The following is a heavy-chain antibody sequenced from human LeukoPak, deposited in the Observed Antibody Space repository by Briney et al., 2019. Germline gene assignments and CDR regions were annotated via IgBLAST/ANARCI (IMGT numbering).Heavy chain of an antibody. D-gene: IGHD3-10*01. CDR1: GFTFRSYA. CDR3: ARDRAITMVQGVIYXDAFXI. CDR2: ISYDGSNK. Sequence: PGGSLRLSCAASGFTFRSYAMHWVRQAPGKGLQWVALISYDGSNKYYADPVKGRFTISRDNSKNTLYLQMNGLRPEDTAVYYCARDRAITMVQGVIYXDAFXIXXXXTMVTVSX. V-gene: IGHV3-30*14. J-gene: IGHJ3*02.